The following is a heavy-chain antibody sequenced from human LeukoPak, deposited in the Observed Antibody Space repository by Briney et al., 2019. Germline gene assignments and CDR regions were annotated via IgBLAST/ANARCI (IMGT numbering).Heavy chain of an antibody. CDR2: ISQSGTT. CDR1: HESFSEHY. J-gene: IGHJ4*02. Sequence: SEALSLTCAVSHESFSEHYWNWIRQPPGKGLEWIGEISQSGTTHYNPSLKSRVTISVDTSENQLFLRVTSVTAADTAVYYCARGPTTSGVGTFDYWGQGTLVTVSS. D-gene: IGHD3-3*01. CDR3: ARGPTTSGVGTFDY. V-gene: IGHV4-34*01.